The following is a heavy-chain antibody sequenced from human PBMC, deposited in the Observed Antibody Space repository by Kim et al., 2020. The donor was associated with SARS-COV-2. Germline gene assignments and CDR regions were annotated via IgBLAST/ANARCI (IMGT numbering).Heavy chain of an antibody. CDR3: ARGGLNLGGYFDY. D-gene: IGHD3-16*01. Sequence: SETLSLTCAVYGGSFSGYYWSWIRQPPGKGLEWIGEINHSGSTNYNPSLKSRVTISVDTSKNQFSLKLSSVTAADTAVYYCARGGLNLGGYFDYWGQGTLVTVSS. V-gene: IGHV4-34*01. CDR2: INHSGST. CDR1: GGSFSGYY. J-gene: IGHJ4*02.